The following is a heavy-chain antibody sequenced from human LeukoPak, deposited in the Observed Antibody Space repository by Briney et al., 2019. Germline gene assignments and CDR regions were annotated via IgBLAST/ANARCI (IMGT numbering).Heavy chain of an antibody. CDR3: ARPSLDRFYYFDY. Sequence: SETLSLTCAVYGGSFSGYYWSWIRQPPGKGLEWIGYIYHSGSTYYNPSLKSRVTISVDRSKNQFSLKLSSVTAADTAVYYCARPSLDRFYYFDYWGQGTLVTVSS. CDR1: GGSFSGYY. CDR2: IYHSGST. D-gene: IGHD1-1*01. J-gene: IGHJ4*02. V-gene: IGHV4-34*01.